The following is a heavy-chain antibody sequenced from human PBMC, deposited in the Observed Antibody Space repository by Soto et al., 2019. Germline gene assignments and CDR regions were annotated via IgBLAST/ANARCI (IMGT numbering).Heavy chain of an antibody. J-gene: IGHJ4*02. Sequence: EVQLLEAGGNLIQPGGSLRLSCAASGFTFSSYAMSWVRQAPGQGLEWLPAISGPGATIYYADSVKGRFTISRDNSKNTLYLQMNSLTAEDTAVYYCAKMLTMVRGVTGLRDFDFWGQGTLVTVSS. CDR2: ISGPGATI. V-gene: IGHV3-23*01. CDR1: GFTFSSYA. CDR3: AKMLTMVRGVTGLRDFDF. D-gene: IGHD3-10*01.